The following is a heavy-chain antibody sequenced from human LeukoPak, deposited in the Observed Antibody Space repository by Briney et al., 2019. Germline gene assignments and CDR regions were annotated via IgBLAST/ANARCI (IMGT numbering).Heavy chain of an antibody. V-gene: IGHV3-23*01. CDR3: AKGGLDIVYYYGMDV. Sequence: GGSLRLSCAASGFTFSSYAMSWVRQAPGKGLEWVSAISGSGGSTYYADSVKGRFTISRDNSKNTLYLQMNSLRAEDTAVYYCAKGGLDIVYYYGMDVWGQGTTVTVSS. CDR1: GFTFSSYA. CDR2: ISGSGGST. J-gene: IGHJ6*02. D-gene: IGHD2-15*01.